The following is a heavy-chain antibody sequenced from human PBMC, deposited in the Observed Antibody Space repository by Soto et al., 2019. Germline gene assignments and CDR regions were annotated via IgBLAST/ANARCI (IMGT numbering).Heavy chain of an antibody. Sequence: SETLSLTCTVSGGSVSSGSYYWSWIRQPPGKGLEWIGYIYYSGSTNYNPSLKSRVTISVDTSKNQFSLKLSSVTAADTAVYYCARGWEPYYFGYWGQGTLVTVSS. CDR3: ARGWEPYYFGY. J-gene: IGHJ4*02. CDR1: GGSVSSGSYY. CDR2: IYYSGST. V-gene: IGHV4-61*01. D-gene: IGHD1-26*01.